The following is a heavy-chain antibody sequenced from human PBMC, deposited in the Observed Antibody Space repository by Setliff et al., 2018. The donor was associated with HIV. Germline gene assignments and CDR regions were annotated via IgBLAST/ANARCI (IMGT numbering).Heavy chain of an antibody. CDR2: ISPTGTGT. V-gene: IGHV3-23*01. D-gene: IGHD2-15*01. CDR3: ASARIPTGGSSTSFDY. Sequence: PGGSLRLSCAASGITFSGYSMSWVRQAPGKGLEWVSAISPTGTGTYYADSVGGRFTISRDNSKNTLYLQMNSLRPEDTAVYYCASARIPTGGSSTSFDYWGQGTLVTVSS. J-gene: IGHJ4*02. CDR1: GITFSGYS.